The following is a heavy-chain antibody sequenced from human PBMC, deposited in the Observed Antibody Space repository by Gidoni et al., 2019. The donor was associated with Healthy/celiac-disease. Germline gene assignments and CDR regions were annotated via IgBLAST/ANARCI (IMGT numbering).Heavy chain of an antibody. CDR3: AHSTYYYDSSGYLY. D-gene: IGHD3-22*01. CDR2: IYWNDDK. CDR1: GFSLSTSGVG. J-gene: IGHJ4*02. Sequence: QITLKESGPTLVKPTQTLTLTCTFSGFSLSTSGVGVGWIRQPPGKALEWLALIYWNDDKRYSPSLKSRLTITKDTSKNQVVLTMTNMDPVDTATYYCAHSTYYYDSSGYLYWGQGTLVTVSS. V-gene: IGHV2-5*01.